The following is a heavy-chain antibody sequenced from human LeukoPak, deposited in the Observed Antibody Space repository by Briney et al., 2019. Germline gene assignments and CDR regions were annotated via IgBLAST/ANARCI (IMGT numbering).Heavy chain of an antibody. CDR2: FYYTGST. CDR1: GGSISSSSFY. CDR3: VRPGIVGATAFDY. J-gene: IGHJ4*02. Sequence: SETLSLTCTVSGGSISSSSFYWGWIRQPPGKGLEWIGSFYYTGSTYYNPSLKSRVTISVDTSKNQFSLRLSSVTAADTAFYYCVRPGIVGATAFDYWGQGTLVTVSS. D-gene: IGHD1-26*01. V-gene: IGHV4-39*01.